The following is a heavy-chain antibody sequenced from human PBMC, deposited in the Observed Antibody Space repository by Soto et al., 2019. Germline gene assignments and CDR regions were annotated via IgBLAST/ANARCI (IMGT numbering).Heavy chain of an antibody. CDR3: ARSRAYSSSWYVTDY. CDR2: AHHSGST. CDR1: GGSMTSSNW. D-gene: IGHD6-13*01. V-gene: IGHV4-4*02. J-gene: IGHJ4*02. Sequence: GTLSLTCTVSGGSMTSSNWWNWVRQSPGKGLEWIGEAHHSGSTNYNPSLKSRVTISVDTSKNQFSLKLSSVTAADTAVYYCARSRAYSSSWYVTDYWGQGTLVTAPQ.